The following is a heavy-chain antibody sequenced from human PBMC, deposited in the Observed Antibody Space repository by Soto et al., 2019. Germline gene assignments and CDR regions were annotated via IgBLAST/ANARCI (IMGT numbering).Heavy chain of an antibody. CDR3: ARENFARYFDLPNTRVYGMDV. CDR2: IWYDGSNK. Sequence: GGSLRLSCAASGFTFSSYGMHWVRQAPGKGLEWVAVIWYDGSNKYYADSVKGRFTISRDNSKNTLYLQMNSLRAEDTAVYYCARENFARYFDLPNTRVYGMDVWGQGTTVTVSS. CDR1: GFTFSSYG. V-gene: IGHV3-33*01. D-gene: IGHD3-9*01. J-gene: IGHJ6*02.